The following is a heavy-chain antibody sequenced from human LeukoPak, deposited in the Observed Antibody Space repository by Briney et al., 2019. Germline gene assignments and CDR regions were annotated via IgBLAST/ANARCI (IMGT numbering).Heavy chain of an antibody. Sequence: SVKVSCKASGYTFTSYGISWVRQAPGQGLEWMGWVSTYNGNTNYAHNLQGRVTMTTDTSTSTAYMELRSLRSDDTAVYYCARDYSSGWPNFDYWGQGTLVTVSS. J-gene: IGHJ4*02. CDR2: VSTYNGNT. D-gene: IGHD6-19*01. CDR3: ARDYSSGWPNFDY. V-gene: IGHV1-18*01. CDR1: GYTFTSYG.